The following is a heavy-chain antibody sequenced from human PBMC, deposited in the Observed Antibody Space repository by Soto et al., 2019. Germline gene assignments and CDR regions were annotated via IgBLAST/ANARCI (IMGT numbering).Heavy chain of an antibody. CDR3: ASWSSSWYGYYYYGMDV. J-gene: IGHJ6*02. V-gene: IGHV1-46*03. D-gene: IGHD6-13*01. CDR1: GYTFTSYH. Sequence: GASVKVSCKASGYTFTSYHMHWVRQAPGQGLEWMGIINPSGGSTSYAQKFQGRVTMTRDTSTSTVYMELSSLRSEDTAVYYCASWSSSWYGYYYYGMDVWGQGTTVTVSS. CDR2: INPSGGST.